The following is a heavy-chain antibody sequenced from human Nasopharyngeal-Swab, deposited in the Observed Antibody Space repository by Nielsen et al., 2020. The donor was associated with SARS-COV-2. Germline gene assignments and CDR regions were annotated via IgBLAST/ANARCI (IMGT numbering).Heavy chain of an antibody. D-gene: IGHD6-13*01. Sequence: GESLKISCAASGFRFSNYAMSWVRQAPGKGLEWVSAIGSSGSRTYYADSVKGRFTVSRDNSKKTLFMQMNSLRADDTAVYYCSAEGSSWPRSAFDIWGQGTMVTVSS. J-gene: IGHJ3*02. V-gene: IGHV3-23*01. CDR2: IGSSGSRT. CDR1: GFRFSNYA. CDR3: SAEGSSWPRSAFDI.